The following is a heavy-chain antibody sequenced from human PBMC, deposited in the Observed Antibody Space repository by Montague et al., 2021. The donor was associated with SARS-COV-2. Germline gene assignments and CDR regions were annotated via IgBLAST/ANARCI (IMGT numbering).Heavy chain of an antibody. Sequence: TLSLTCTVSGGSISGCGYYWSWIRQHPGRGLEWIGYIYYSGSTYYNPSLKSRVTISIDTSKNQVSLNLISVTAADTAVYYCARVHFVSSGLYPDAFHVWGQGTLVAVSS. CDR2: IYYSGST. CDR1: GGSISGCGYY. D-gene: IGHD6-19*01. J-gene: IGHJ3*01. CDR3: ARVHFVSSGLYPDAFHV. V-gene: IGHV4-31*03.